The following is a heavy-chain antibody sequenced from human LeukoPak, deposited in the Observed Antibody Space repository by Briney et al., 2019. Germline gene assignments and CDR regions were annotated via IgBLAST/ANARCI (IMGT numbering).Heavy chain of an antibody. CDR2: INHSGST. Sequence: SETLSLTCTVSGGSISSNSYYWGWIRQPPGKGLEWIGEINHSGSTNYNPSLKSRVTISVDTSKNQFSLKLSSVTAADTAVYYCARGLRYSSSWYVGCYFDYWGQGTLVTVSS. D-gene: IGHD6-13*01. CDR3: ARGLRYSSSWYVGCYFDY. J-gene: IGHJ4*02. V-gene: IGHV4-39*07. CDR1: GGSISSNSYY.